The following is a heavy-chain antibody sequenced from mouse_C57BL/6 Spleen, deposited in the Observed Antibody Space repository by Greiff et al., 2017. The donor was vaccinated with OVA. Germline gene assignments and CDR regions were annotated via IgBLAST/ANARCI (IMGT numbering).Heavy chain of an antibody. V-gene: IGHV5-17*01. CDR2: ISSGSSTI. CDR1: GFTFSDYG. Sequence: EVHLVESGGGLVKPGGSLKLSCAASGFTFSDYGLHWVRQAPEKGLEWVAYISSGSSTIYYADTVKGRLTISRDNAKNTLFLQMTSLRSEDTAMYYCARHYGAMDYWGQGTSVTVSS. CDR3: ARHYGAMDY. D-gene: IGHD1-1*01. J-gene: IGHJ4*01.